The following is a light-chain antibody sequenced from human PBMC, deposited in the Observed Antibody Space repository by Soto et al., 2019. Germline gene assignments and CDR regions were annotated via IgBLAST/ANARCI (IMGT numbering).Light chain of an antibody. J-gene: IGLJ3*02. CDR3: CSYAGSLRV. Sequence: QSALTQPASVSGSPGQSITVSCTGTSSDVGSYNLVSWYQQHPGKAPKLMIYEVSKRPSVVSNRFSGSKSGNTASLTISGLQAEDEADYYCCSYAGSLRVFGGGTKLTVL. CDR1: SSDVGSYNL. V-gene: IGLV2-23*02. CDR2: EVS.